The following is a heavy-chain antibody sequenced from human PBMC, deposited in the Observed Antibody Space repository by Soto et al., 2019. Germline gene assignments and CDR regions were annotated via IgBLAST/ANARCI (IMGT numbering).Heavy chain of an antibody. V-gene: IGHV4-39*01. J-gene: IGHJ2*01. Sequence: QLQLQESGPGLVKPSETLSLTCTVSGGSISSSSYYWGWIRQPPGKGLEWIGSIYYSGSTYYNPSLKSRVTISVDTSKNQFSLKLSSVTAADTAVYYCARHASALPGYHNWYFDLWGRGTLVTVSS. CDR1: GGSISSSSYY. CDR2: IYYSGST. CDR3: ARHASALPGYHNWYFDL. D-gene: IGHD2-2*01.